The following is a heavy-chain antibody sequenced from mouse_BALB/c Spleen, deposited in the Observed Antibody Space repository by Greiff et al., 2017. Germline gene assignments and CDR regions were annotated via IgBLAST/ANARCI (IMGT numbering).Heavy chain of an antibody. V-gene: IGHV2-6-7*01. CDR2: IWGDGST. CDR1: GFSLNGSG. Sequence: QVQLKESGPGLVAPSQSLSITCTVSGFSLNGSGVNWVRQPPGKGLEWLGMIWGDGSTDYNSALKSRLSISKDNSKSQVFLKMNSLQTDDTARYYCARSTMITTSFAYWGQGTLVTVSA. CDR3: ARSTMITTSFAY. J-gene: IGHJ3*01. D-gene: IGHD2-4*01.